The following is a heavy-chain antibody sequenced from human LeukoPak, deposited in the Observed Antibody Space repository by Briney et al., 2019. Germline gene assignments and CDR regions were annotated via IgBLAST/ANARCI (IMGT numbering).Heavy chain of an antibody. CDR3: ARTDIVVVPAANWFDP. Sequence: SVKVSCKASGGTFSSYAISWVRQAPGQGLEWMGGIIPIFGTANYAQKFQGRVTITADEPTSTAYMELSSLRSEDTAVYYCARTDIVVVPAANWFDPWGQGTLVTVSS. J-gene: IGHJ5*02. CDR2: IIPIFGTA. CDR1: GGTFSSYA. D-gene: IGHD2-2*01. V-gene: IGHV1-69*13.